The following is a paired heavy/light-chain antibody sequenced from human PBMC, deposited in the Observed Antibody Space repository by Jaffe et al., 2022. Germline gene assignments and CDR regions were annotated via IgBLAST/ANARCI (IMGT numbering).Heavy chain of an antibody. CDR3: ARDQPKCRGGDCYSGPNYFDAFDI. J-gene: IGHJ3*02. D-gene: IGHD2-21*02. V-gene: IGHV4-61*02. CDR1: GGSISSGSYY. Sequence: QVQLQESGPGLVKPSQTLSLTCTVSGGSISSGSYYWSWIRQPAGKGLEWIGRIYTSGSTNYNPSLKSRVTISVDTSKNQFSLKLSSVTAADTAVYYCARDQPKCRGGDCYSGPNYFDAFDIWGQGTMVTVSS. CDR2: IYTSGST.
Light chain of an antibody. V-gene: IGKV1-39*01. J-gene: IGKJ2*01. Sequence: DIQMTQSPSSLSASVGDRVTITCRASQSISSYLNWYQQKPGKAPKLLIYAASSLQSGVPSRFSGSGSGTDFTLTISSLQPEDFATYYCQQSYSTLFRNTFGQGTKLEIK. CDR2: AAS. CDR1: QSISSY. CDR3: QQSYSTLFRNT.